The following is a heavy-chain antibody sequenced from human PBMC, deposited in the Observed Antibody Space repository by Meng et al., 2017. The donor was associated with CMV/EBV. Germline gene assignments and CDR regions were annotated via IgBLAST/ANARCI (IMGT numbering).Heavy chain of an antibody. CDR1: GFTFSSYA. D-gene: IGHD3-3*01. CDR3: ARVAIFGVALDY. V-gene: IGHV3-30-3*01. CDR2: ISYDGSNK. Sequence: GGSLRLSCAASGFTFSSYAMHWVRQPPGKGLEWVAVISYDGSNKYYADPVKGRFTISRDNSKNTLYLQMNSLRAEDTAVYYCARVAIFGVALDYWGQGTLVTVSS. J-gene: IGHJ4*02.